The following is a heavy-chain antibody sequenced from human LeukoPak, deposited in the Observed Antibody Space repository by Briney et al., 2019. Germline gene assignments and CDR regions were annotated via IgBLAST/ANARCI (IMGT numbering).Heavy chain of an antibody. CDR2: ISSTSSTI. Sequence: NPGGSLRLSCAASGFTFSDYYMSWIRQAPGKGLEWVSYISSTSSTIYYADSVKGRFTISRDNAQNSLYLQMNSLRAEDTAIYYCVRDRGTYRPIDYWGQGTLVTVSS. J-gene: IGHJ4*02. D-gene: IGHD1-26*01. CDR3: VRDRGTYRPIDY. V-gene: IGHV3-11*01. CDR1: GFTFSDYY.